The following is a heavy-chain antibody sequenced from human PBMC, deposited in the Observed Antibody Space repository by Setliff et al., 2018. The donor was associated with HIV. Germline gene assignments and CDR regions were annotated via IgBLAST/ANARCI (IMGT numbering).Heavy chain of an antibody. CDR3: ARGGAVTVLGIPSYYSFYGLDK. V-gene: IGHV4-31*03. CDR2: IYYSGST. CDR1: GGSIXXXXXY. J-gene: IGHJ6*02. D-gene: IGHD2-21*02. Sequence: PSETLSLTCTVSGGSIXXXXXYWSWIRQHPGKGLEWIGYIYYSGSTYYSPSLKSRVTMSIDTSKNQFSLKLSSVTAADTGIYFCARGGAVTVLGIPSYYSFYGLDKWGQGTTVTVSS.